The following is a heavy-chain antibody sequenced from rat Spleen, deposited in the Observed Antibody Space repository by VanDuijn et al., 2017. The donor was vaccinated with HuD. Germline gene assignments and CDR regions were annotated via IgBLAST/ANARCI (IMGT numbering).Heavy chain of an antibody. D-gene: IGHD1-1*01. CDR3: TALQSDFDN. CDR1: GFSLTSYN. J-gene: IGHJ2*01. CDR2: IWTGGTT. Sequence: QVQLKESGPGLVQPSQTLSLTCTVAGFSLTSYNVHWVRQPPGKGLEWMGVIWTGGTTAYHSSFNSRLSVSRDTSKSQVFLQMNSLQTEDTAMYYCTALQSDFDNWGQGVMVTVSS. V-gene: IGHV2-30*01.